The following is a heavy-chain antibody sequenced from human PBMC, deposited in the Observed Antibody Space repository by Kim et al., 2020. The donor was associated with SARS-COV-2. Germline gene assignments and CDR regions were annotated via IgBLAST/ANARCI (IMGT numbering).Heavy chain of an antibody. CDR3: VRQRMGSGNYYYFDY. D-gene: IGHD3-10*01. V-gene: IGHV4-39*01. CDR2: IFYSGST. J-gene: IGHJ4*02. Sequence: SETLSLTCTVSGGSISSSSYYWDWIRQPPGKGLEWIGNIFYSGSTYYSPSLKSRVTISVDRSKNQFSLKLSSVTAADTAVYYCVRQRMGSGNYYYFDYWGQGSLVTVSS. CDR1: GGSISSSSYY.